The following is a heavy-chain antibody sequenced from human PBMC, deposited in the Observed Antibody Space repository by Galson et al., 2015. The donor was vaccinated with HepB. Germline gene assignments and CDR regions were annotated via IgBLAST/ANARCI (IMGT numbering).Heavy chain of an antibody. CDR2: IYWDDDK. D-gene: IGHD2-21*01. Sequence: PALVKPTQTVTLTCTFSGVSLSTSGVGVGWICQPPGKALEWLALIYWDDDKRYSPSLKSRLTITKDTSKNQVVLTMTNMDPLDTATYYCAHRLGAYFDYWGQGTLVTVSS. CDR3: AHRLGAYFDY. J-gene: IGHJ4*02. CDR1: GVSLSTSGVG. V-gene: IGHV2-5*02.